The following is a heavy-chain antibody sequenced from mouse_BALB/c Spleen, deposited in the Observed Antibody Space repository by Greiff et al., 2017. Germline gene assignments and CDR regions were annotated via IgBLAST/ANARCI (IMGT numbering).Heavy chain of an antibody. CDR3: ARGYGHYYAMDY. D-gene: IGHD2-10*02. Sequence: QVQLQQPGAELVKPGASVKMSCKASGYTFTSYNMHWVKQTPGQGLEWIGAIYPGNGDTSYNQKFKGKATLTADKSSSTAYMQLSSLTSEDSAVYYCARGYGHYYAMDYWGQGTSVTVSS. CDR1: GYTFTSYN. V-gene: IGHV1-12*01. J-gene: IGHJ4*01. CDR2: IYPGNGDT.